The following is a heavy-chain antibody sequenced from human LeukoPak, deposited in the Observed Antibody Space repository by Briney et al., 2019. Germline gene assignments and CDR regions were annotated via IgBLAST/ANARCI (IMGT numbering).Heavy chain of an antibody. D-gene: IGHD3-22*01. CDR1: GFTFGDYA. J-gene: IGHJ4*02. CDR3: TREEITYYYDSSGYLIDY. CDR2: IRSKAYGGTT. Sequence: GGSLRLSCTASGFTFGDYAMSWVRQAPGKGLEWVGFIRSKAYGGTTEYAASVKGRFTISRDDSKSIAYLQMNSLKTEDTAVYYCTREEITYYYDSSGYLIDYWGQGTLVTVSS. V-gene: IGHV3-49*04.